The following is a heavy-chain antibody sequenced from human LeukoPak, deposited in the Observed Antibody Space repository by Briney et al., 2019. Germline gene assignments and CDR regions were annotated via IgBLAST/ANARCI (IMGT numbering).Heavy chain of an antibody. CDR3: ARSIVGATSLPYYFDS. V-gene: IGHV3-53*01. Sequence: PGGSLRLSCAASGFTASNNYMSWVRQAPGKGLEWVSVIYSGGSTYYADSVKGRFTISRDNSKNTLYLQMNSLRAEDTAVYYCARSIVGATSLPYYFDSWGQGTLVAVSS. CDR2: IYSGGST. CDR1: GFTASNNY. D-gene: IGHD1-26*01. J-gene: IGHJ4*02.